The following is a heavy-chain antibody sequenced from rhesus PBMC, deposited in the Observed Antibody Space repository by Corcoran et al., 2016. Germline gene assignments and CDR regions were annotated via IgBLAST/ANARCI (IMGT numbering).Heavy chain of an antibody. J-gene: IGHJ4*01. V-gene: IGHV4S7*01. CDR3: ARETYSGRAFDY. CDR2: IYGGSGST. CDR1: GGSISGYYL. D-gene: IGHD6-25*01. Sequence: QVQLQESGPGVVKPSETLSLTCAVSGGSISGYYLWSWIRQPPGKGLEWIGYIYGGSGSTGYNPSLKSRVIISIDTSKNQFSLKLSSVTAADTAVYYCARETYSGRAFDYWGQGVLVTVSS.